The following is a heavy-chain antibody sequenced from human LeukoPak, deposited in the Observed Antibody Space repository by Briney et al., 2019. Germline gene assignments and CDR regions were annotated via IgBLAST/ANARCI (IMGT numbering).Heavy chain of an antibody. Sequence: GGSLRLSCSASRFTFNTYAMHWVRQAPGKGLEYVSAISSNGGTTNYADSVRGRFTISRDNSKNTLYLQLSALRAEDTALYYCVGYASGSYKVDYWGQGTLVSVSS. V-gene: IGHV3-64D*06. CDR1: RFTFNTYA. D-gene: IGHD3-10*01. J-gene: IGHJ4*02. CDR2: ISSNGGTT. CDR3: VGYASGSYKVDY.